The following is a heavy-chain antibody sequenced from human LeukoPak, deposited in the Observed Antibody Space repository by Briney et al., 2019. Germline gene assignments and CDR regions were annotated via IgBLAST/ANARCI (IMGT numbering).Heavy chain of an antibody. Sequence: SETLSLTCTVSGVSISSSNYFWGWIRQPPGKGLEWIGSIYYSGSTYYNPSLRSRVTISVDTSKNQFSLKLSSVTAADTAVYYCAREEWNSSGWYYFDYWGQGTLVTVSS. J-gene: IGHJ4*02. V-gene: IGHV4-39*07. CDR3: AREEWNSSGWYYFDY. D-gene: IGHD6-19*01. CDR1: GVSISSSNYF. CDR2: IYYSGST.